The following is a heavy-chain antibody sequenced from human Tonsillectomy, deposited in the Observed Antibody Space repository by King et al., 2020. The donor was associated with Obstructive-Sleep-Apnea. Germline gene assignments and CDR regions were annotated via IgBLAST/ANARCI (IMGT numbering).Heavy chain of an antibody. J-gene: IGHJ4*02. CDR2: ISSSSSYI. V-gene: IGHV3-21*01. D-gene: IGHD3-22*01. CDR3: ARKRTRYYDSSGSDY. CDR1: GFTFSSYS. Sequence: VQLVESGGGLVKPGGSLRLSCAASGFTFSSYSMNWVRQAPGKGLEWVSSISSSSSYIYYADSVKGRFTISRDNAKNSLYLQMNSLRAEDTAVYYCARKRTRYYDSSGSDYRGQGTLVTVSS.